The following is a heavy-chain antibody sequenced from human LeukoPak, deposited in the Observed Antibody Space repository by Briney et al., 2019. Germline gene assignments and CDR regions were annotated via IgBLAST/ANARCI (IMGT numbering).Heavy chain of an antibody. CDR1: GFTFTSSA. V-gene: IGHV1-58*01. J-gene: IGHJ4*02. CDR2: IVVGSGNT. Sequence: SVKASCKASGFTFTSSAVQWVRQARGQRLEWIGWIVVGSGNTNYAQKFQERVTITRDMSTSTAYMELSSLRSEDTAVYYCAASPDYYDSSGYSYYFDYWGQGTLVTVSS. D-gene: IGHD3-22*01. CDR3: AASPDYYDSSGYSYYFDY.